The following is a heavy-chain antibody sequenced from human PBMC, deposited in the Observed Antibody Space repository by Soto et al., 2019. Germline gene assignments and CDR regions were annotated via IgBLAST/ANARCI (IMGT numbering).Heavy chain of an antibody. CDR2: IIPIFGTA. V-gene: IGHV1-69*01. J-gene: IGHJ3*02. CDR1: GGTFSSYA. CDR3: ARGSNEYTAMASDAFDI. Sequence: VKVSCKASGGTFSSYAISWVQQAPGQGLEWMGGIIPIFGTANYAQKFQGRVTITADESTSTAYMELSSLRSEDTAVYYCARGSNEYTAMASDAFDIWGQGTMVTVSS. D-gene: IGHD5-18*01.